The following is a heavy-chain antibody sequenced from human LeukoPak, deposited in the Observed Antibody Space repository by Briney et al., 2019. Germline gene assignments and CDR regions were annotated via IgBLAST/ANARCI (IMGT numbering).Heavy chain of an antibody. J-gene: IGHJ6*03. V-gene: IGHV3-9*01. D-gene: IGHD2/OR15-2a*01. CDR3: AKDAYGGATFFYYMDV. CDR1: GFTFDDYA. Sequence: GRSLRLSCAGSGFTFDDYAMHWVRQTPGKGLEWVSGISWNSGNIAYADFVGGRFTISRDNAKNSPSLQMNSLSDEDTAVYYCAKDAYGGATFFYYMDVWGKGTTVTVSS. CDR2: ISWNSGNI.